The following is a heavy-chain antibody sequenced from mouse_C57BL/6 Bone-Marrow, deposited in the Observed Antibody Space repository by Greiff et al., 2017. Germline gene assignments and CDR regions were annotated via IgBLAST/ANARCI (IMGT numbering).Heavy chain of an antibody. J-gene: IGHJ4*01. D-gene: IGHD1-1*01. V-gene: IGHV5-4*03. CDR1: GFTFSSYA. CDR2: ISDGGSYT. CDR3: ARGYYGFAMDY. Sequence: EVKLVESGGGLVKPGGSLKLSCAASGFTFSSYAMSWVRQTPEKRLEWVATISDGGSYTYYPDNVKGRFTISRDNAKNNLYLQMSHLKSEDTAMYYCARGYYGFAMDYWGQGTSVTVSS.